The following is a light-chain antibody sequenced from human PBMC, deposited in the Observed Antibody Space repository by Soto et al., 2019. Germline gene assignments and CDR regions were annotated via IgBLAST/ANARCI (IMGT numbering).Light chain of an antibody. Sequence: VLTQAPGTLSLSPGERATLSCRVIQSLTNNDYALYQQRPGRAIRLLIVGATTMATGIPDRFSGSGSGTDFTLTISSLQPDDFATYYCQQYNSYSWTFGQGTRVDIK. CDR2: GAT. CDR3: QQYNSYSWT. CDR1: QSLTNND. V-gene: IGKV3-20*01. J-gene: IGKJ1*01.